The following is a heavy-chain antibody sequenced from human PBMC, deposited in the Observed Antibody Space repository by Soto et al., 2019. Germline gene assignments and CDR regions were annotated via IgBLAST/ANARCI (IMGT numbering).Heavy chain of an antibody. J-gene: IGHJ6*02. CDR3: ARRGDLQAAYYYYYGMDV. V-gene: IGHV3-30-3*01. Sequence: HPGGSLRLSCAASGFTFSSYAMHWIRQAPGKGLEWVAVISYDGSNKYYADSVKGRFTISRDNSKNTLYLQMNSLRAEDTAVYYCARRGDLQAAYYYYYGMDVWGQGTTVTVSS. CDR1: GFTFSSYA. D-gene: IGHD2-21*01. CDR2: ISYDGSNK.